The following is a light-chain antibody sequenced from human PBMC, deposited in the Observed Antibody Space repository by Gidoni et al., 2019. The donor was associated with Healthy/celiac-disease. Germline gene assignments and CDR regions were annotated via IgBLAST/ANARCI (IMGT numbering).Light chain of an antibody. CDR1: QSLLYRSNNKNY. CDR2: WAS. Sequence: DIVMTQSPDSLAVSLGERATINCKSSQSLLYRSNNKNYLAWYHQKPGQPPKLLIYWASTRESGVLDRFSGSGSGTDFTLTISSLQAEDVAVYYCQQYYTTPFTFGPGTKVDIK. V-gene: IGKV4-1*01. CDR3: QQYYTTPFT. J-gene: IGKJ3*01.